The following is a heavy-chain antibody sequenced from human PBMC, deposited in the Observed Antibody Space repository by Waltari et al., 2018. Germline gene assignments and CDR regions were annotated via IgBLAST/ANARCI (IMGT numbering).Heavy chain of an antibody. CDR1: GFTFSSYG. V-gene: IGHV3-30*02. CDR3: ARGRTGSNRY. D-gene: IGHD2-8*02. J-gene: IGHJ4*02. Sequence: QVQLVESGGGVVQPGGSLRLSCAASGFTFSSYGMRWVRQAPGKGLEWVAFIRYDGSNKYYADSVKGRFTISRDNSKNSLYLQMNSLRAEDTAVYYCARGRTGSNRYWGQGTLVTVSS. CDR2: IRYDGSNK.